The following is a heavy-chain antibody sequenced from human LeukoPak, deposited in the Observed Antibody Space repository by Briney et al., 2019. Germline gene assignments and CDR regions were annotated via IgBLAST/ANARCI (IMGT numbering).Heavy chain of an antibody. CDR2: ISGSGGST. CDR3: AKDPYQFLEWSPQNWFDP. Sequence: PGGSLRLSCAASGFTFSSYEMNWVRQAPGKGLEWVSAISGSGGSTYYADSVKGRFTISRDNSKNTLYLQMNSLRAEDTAVYYCAKDPYQFLEWSPQNWFDPWGQGTLVTVSS. J-gene: IGHJ5*02. V-gene: IGHV3-23*01. CDR1: GFTFSSYE. D-gene: IGHD3-3*01.